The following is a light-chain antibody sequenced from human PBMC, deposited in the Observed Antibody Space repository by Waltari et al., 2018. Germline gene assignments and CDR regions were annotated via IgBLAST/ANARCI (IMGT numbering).Light chain of an antibody. CDR2: NVN. CDR3: CSYAGTYYL. CDR1: SSALGAYNY. Sequence: QSALTQPRPVSGSPGQSVTISCTGTSSALGAYNYVSWYQQHPGKAPKLIIYNVNKCPSGVPDRFSGSKSGNTASLTISGLQAEDEADYYCCSYAGTYYLFGTGTKVTVL. V-gene: IGLV2-11*01. J-gene: IGLJ1*01.